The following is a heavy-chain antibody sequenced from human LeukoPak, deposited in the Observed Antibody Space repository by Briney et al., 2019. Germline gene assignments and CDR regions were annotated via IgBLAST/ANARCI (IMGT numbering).Heavy chain of an antibody. CDR2: IYSGGST. CDR1: GFNVSGDY. J-gene: IGHJ4*02. Sequence: GGSLRLSCAASGFNVSGDYMSWVRQAPGKGLEWVSVIYSGGSTYYADSVKGRFTISRDNSKNTLYLQMNSLRAEDTAVYYCAKADYDILTGYPQIDYWGQGTLVTVSS. D-gene: IGHD3-9*01. V-gene: IGHV3-53*01. CDR3: AKADYDILTGYPQIDY.